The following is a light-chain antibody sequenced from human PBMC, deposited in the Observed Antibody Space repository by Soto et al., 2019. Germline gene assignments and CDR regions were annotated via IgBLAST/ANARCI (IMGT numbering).Light chain of an antibody. V-gene: IGLV2-11*01. J-gene: IGLJ2*01. CDR1: SSDVGGYNF. CDR2: DVN. Sequence: QSVLTQPRSVSGSPGQSVTISCTGTSSDVGGYNFVSWYQHHPGKAPKLMIYDVNKRPSGVHDRFSGSKSGNTASLSISGLQAEDEAGYYFCSYAGSSTSGFGGGTNLTDL. CDR3: CSYAGSSTSG.